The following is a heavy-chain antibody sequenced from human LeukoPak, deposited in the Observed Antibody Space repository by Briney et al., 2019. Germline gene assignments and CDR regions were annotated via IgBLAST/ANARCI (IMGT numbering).Heavy chain of an antibody. J-gene: IGHJ3*02. CDR2: IYTSGST. D-gene: IGHD6-6*01. Sequence: SETLSLTCTVSGGSISSYHWSWIRQPAGKGLEWIGRIYTSGSTNYNPSLKSRVTMSVDTSKNQFSLKLSSVTAADTAVYYCARKQVVLPGGAFDIWGQGTMVAVSS. CDR3: ARKQVVLPGGAFDI. V-gene: IGHV4-4*07. CDR1: GGSISSYH.